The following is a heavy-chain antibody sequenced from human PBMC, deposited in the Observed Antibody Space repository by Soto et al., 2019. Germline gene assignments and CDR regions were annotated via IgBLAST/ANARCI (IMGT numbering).Heavy chain of an antibody. CDR2: IYYSGNT. CDR3: ARGLYPVFGLVGATTYYYYGMDV. CDR1: GGSIRRGGYY. Sequence: SETLSLTCTVSGGSIRRGGYYWMWVRQNPRRGLEWIGNIYYSGNTYYNPSLKSRLTISVDTSKNQFSLNLSSVTAEDTAVYYCARGLYPVFGLVGATTYYYYGMDVWGQGTTVTVSS. D-gene: IGHD1-26*01. V-gene: IGHV4-31*03. J-gene: IGHJ6*02.